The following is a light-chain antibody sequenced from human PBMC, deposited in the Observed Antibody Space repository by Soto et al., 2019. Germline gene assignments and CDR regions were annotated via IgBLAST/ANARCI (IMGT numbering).Light chain of an antibody. CDR3: QSYDSGVSASV. J-gene: IGLJ2*01. V-gene: IGLV1-40*01. CDR1: SSNIGAGFD. Sequence: QSVLTQPPSVSGAPGQRVSIYCSGSSSNIGAGFDVHWYQQFPGAAPKLLIYSDINRPSGVPYRFSASKSGTSASLTITGLQTEDEAHYYCQSYDSGVSASVFGGGTKLTVL. CDR2: SDI.